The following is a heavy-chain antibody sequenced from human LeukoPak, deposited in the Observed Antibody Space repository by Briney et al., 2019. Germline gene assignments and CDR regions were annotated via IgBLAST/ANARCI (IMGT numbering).Heavy chain of an antibody. V-gene: IGHV1-18*01. CDR1: GYTFTGYG. CDR3: ARDGYCGSGSYPYYYGMDV. J-gene: IGHJ6*02. CDR2: ISAYNGNT. Sequence: ASVKVSCKASGYTFTGYGISWVRQAPGQGLEWMGWISAYNGNTNYAQKLQGRVTMTTDTSTSTAYMELRSLRSDDTAVYYCARDGYCGSGSYPYYYGMDVWGQGTTVTVSS. D-gene: IGHD3-10*01.